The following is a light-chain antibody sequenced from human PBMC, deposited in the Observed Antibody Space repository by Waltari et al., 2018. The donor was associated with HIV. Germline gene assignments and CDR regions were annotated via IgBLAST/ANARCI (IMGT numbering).Light chain of an antibody. J-gene: IGLJ2*01. V-gene: IGLV2-14*01. CDR2: EVK. CDR1: DSYIGASDY. CDR3: ASFSRGLTLVV. Sequence: QSALTQPASVSGSPGQSITISCTGSDSYIGASDYVSWYQKYPDRAPRLLIYEVKKRPSGVSSRFSGSKSANTASLTISGLQLEDEAEFYCASFSRGLTLVVFGGGTHVTVL.